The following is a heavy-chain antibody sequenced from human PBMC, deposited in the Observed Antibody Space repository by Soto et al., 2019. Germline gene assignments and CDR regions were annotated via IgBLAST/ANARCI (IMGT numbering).Heavy chain of an antibody. D-gene: IGHD6-19*01. J-gene: IGHJ3*02. V-gene: IGHV3-15*01. CDR2: IKSKTDGGTT. CDR3: TKEMRHSSGWYGAFDI. Sequence: GGSLRVSCAASGFTVTNAWMNWVRQAPGKGLEWVGRIKSKTDGGTTDFPAPVKDRFTISRDDSKNTLYLQMSSLKTEDTAMYYCTKEMRHSSGWYGAFDIWGQGIMVTVS. CDR1: GFTVTNAW.